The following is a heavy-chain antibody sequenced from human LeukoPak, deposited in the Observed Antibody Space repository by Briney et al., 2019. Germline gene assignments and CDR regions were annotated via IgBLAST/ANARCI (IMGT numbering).Heavy chain of an antibody. J-gene: IGHJ4*02. CDR2: IYNSGST. CDR1: GGSISSYY. Sequence: PSETLSLTCTVSGGSISSYYWSWIPQPPGKGLEWIGYIYNSGSTNYKPSLKSRVTISVDTAKNQFFLKLSYVTAADTAVYYCARGGYSYGYDDDFDYWGQGTLVTVAS. V-gene: IGHV4-59*01. CDR3: ARGGYSYGYDDDFDY. D-gene: IGHD5-18*01.